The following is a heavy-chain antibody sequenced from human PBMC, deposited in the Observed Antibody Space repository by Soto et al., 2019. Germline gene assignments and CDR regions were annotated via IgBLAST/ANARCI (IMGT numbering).Heavy chain of an antibody. CDR3: ARMPDTAMVYRGGV. CDR2: ISSSSSYI. D-gene: IGHD5-18*01. V-gene: IGHV3-21*01. CDR1: GFTFSSYS. Sequence: PWGSLRLSCAASGFTFSSYSMNWVRQAPWKGLEWVSSISSSSSYIYYADSVKGRFTISRDNAKNSLYLQMNSLRAEDTAVYYCARMPDTAMVYRGGVWGQGTLVTVSS. J-gene: IGHJ4*02.